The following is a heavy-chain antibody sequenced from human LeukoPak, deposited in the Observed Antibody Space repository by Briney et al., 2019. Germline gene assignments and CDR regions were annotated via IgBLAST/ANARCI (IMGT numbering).Heavy chain of an antibody. CDR1: GGSISSSSYY. V-gene: IGHV4-39*07. CDR2: IYYSGST. D-gene: IGHD6-13*01. J-gene: IGHJ3*02. Sequence: SETLSLTCTVSGGSISSSSYYWGWIRQPPGKGLEWIGSIYYSGSTYYNPSLKSRVTISVDTSKNQFSLNLSSVTAADTAVYYCARGARYSSSRNAFDIWGQGTMVTVSS. CDR3: ARGARYSSSRNAFDI.